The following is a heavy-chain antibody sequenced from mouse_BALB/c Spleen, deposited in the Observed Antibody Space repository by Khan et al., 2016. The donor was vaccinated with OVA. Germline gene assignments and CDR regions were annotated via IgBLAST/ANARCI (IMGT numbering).Heavy chain of an antibody. J-gene: IGHJ4*01. CDR2: VSPGSGSP. CDR3: TRSNYCGNSFYAMDY. CDR1: GYTFTSYR. D-gene: IGHD1-1*01. V-gene: IGHV1S41*01. Sequence: DLLKPGASVKLSCKASGYTFTSYRINWIKQRPGQGLEWIGRVSPGSGSPYYNEIFKGKATVTADKSSSTAYIQLNSLSSEDAAVYCCTRSNYCGNSFYAMDYWGQGTSITVSS.